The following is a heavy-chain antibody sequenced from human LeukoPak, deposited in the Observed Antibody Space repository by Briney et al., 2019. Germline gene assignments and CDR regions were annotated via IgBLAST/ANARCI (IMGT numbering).Heavy chain of an antibody. Sequence: ASVKVSCKASGYTFTGYYMHWVRQAPGQGLEWMGWINPNSGGTNYAQKFQGRVTMTRDTSISTAYMELSRLRSDDTAVYYCARMRGLDIVVVPAAMDWAWFDPWGQGTLVAVSS. CDR1: GYTFTGYY. CDR3: ARMRGLDIVVVPAAMDWAWFDP. V-gene: IGHV1-2*02. CDR2: INPNSGGT. J-gene: IGHJ5*02. D-gene: IGHD2-2*03.